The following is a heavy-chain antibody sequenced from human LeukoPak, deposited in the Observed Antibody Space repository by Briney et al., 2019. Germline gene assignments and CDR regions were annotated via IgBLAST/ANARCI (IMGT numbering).Heavy chain of an antibody. D-gene: IGHD6-19*01. Sequence: GGSLRLSCAGSGYTFSSYAMHWVRQAPGKGLEYVAAISSDGRITYYANLVKGRFTISRDNSKNTLYLQMGSLRTEDMAVYFCARVSGWYWFDQWGQGTLVTVSS. CDR1: GYTFSSYA. V-gene: IGHV3-64*01. CDR2: ISSDGRIT. CDR3: ARVSGWYWFDQ. J-gene: IGHJ5*02.